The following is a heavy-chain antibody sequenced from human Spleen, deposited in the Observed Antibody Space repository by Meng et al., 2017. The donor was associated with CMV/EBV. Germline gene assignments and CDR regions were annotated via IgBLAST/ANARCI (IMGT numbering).Heavy chain of an antibody. CDR3: ARGLGPGGVFDL. D-gene: IGHD2-8*01. CDR2: ISSSSSYI. V-gene: IGHV3-21*01. J-gene: IGHJ3*01. Sequence: GESLKISCAASGFTFSTYNMNWVRQAPEKGLEWISSISSSSSYIHYGDSVKGRFTIARDNAKNSLYLQMNSLRDKDTAVYYCARGLGPGGVFDLWGQGTKVTVSS. CDR1: GFTFSTYN.